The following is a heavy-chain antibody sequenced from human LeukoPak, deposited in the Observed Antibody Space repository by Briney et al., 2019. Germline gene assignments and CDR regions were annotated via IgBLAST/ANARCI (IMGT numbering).Heavy chain of an antibody. CDR3: ARAKGGSEWELLPYYYYGMDV. Sequence: SETLSLTCTVSGGSISSYYWSWIRQPPGKGLEWIGYICYSGSTNYNPSLKSRVTISVDTSKNQFSLKLSSVTAADTAVYYCARAKGGSEWELLPYYYYGMDVWGQGTTVTVSS. CDR1: GGSISSYY. CDR2: ICYSGST. V-gene: IGHV4-59*01. J-gene: IGHJ6*02. D-gene: IGHD1-26*01.